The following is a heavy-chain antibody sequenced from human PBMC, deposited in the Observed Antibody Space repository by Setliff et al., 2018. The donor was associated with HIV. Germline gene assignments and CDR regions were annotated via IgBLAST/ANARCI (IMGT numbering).Heavy chain of an antibody. J-gene: IGHJ6*03. D-gene: IGHD6-13*01. V-gene: IGHV1-24*01. CDR3: ATNREQLTMTYYYYYMDV. CDR2: FDPDDGET. Sequence: GASVKVSCKVSGYSLTELSMHWVRQAPGKGLEWMGGFDPDDGETVYAQQFQGRVTMTEDTSTDTAYMELTSLRSEDTAMYYCATNREQLTMTYYYYYMDVWGKGTTVTVSS. CDR1: GYSLTELS.